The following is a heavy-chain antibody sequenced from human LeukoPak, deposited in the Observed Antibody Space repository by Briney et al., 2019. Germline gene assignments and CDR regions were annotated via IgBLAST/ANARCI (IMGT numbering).Heavy chain of an antibody. V-gene: IGHV4-39*01. Sequence: PSETLSLTCTVSGGSISSSSYYWGWIRQPPGKGLEWIGSIYYSGSTYYNPSLKSRVTISVDTSKNQFSLKLSSVTAADTAVYYCARQSRLRFLEGLRWFDPWGQGTLVTVSS. D-gene: IGHD3-3*01. CDR2: IYYSGST. CDR1: GGSISSSSYY. J-gene: IGHJ5*02. CDR3: ARQSRLRFLEGLRWFDP.